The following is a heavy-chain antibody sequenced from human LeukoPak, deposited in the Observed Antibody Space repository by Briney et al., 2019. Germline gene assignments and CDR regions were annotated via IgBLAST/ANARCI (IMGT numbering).Heavy chain of an antibody. CDR1: GFTFSSYA. CDR3: AKGETGRAIVPAAIAY. D-gene: IGHD2-2*01. Sequence: GGSLRLSCAASGFTFSSYAMSWVRQAPGRALEWVSAITGSGGSTYYTDSVKGRFTISRDNSKLTLYLQMNSLRAEDTAVYYCAKGETGRAIVPAAIAYWGQGNLVTVSS. V-gene: IGHV3-23*01. CDR2: ITGSGGST. J-gene: IGHJ4*02.